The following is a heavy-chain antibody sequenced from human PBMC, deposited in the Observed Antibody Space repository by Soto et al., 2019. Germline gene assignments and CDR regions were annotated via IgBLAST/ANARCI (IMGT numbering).Heavy chain of an antibody. J-gene: IGHJ6*03. CDR1: VGSISSYY. D-gene: IGHD3-3*01. CDR2: IYYSGST. CDR3: AGFWSGYYSPTAYYYYYMDV. V-gene: IGHV4-59*01. Sequence: PSETLSLTCTVSVGSISSYYWSWIRQPPGKGLEWIGYIYYSGSTNYNPSLKSRVTISVDTSKNQFSLKLSSVTAADTAVYYCAGFWSGYYSPTAYYYYYMDVWGKGTTVTVSS.